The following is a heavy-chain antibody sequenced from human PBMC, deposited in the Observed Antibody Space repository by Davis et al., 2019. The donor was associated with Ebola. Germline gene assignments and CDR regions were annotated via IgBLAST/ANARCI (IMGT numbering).Heavy chain of an antibody. V-gene: IGHV1-18*01. J-gene: IGHJ5*02. Sequence: ASVKVSCKASGGTFSSYAISWVRQAPGQGLEWMGWISAYNGNTNYAQKLQGRVTMTTDTSTSTAYMELRSLRSEDTAVYYCARGIFGVANAWFDPWGQGTLVTVSS. D-gene: IGHD3-3*02. CDR1: GGTFSSYA. CDR2: ISAYNGNT. CDR3: ARGIFGVANAWFDP.